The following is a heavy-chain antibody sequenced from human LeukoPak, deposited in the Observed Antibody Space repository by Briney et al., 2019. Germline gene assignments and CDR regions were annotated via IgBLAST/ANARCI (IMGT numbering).Heavy chain of an antibody. CDR2: IKQDGSEK. CDR1: GFTVSSNY. CDR3: ARESHSGSYYFDY. Sequence: GGSLRLSCAASGFTVSSNYMSWVRQAPGKGLEWVANIKQDGSEKYYVDSVKGRFTISRDNARNSLYLQMNSLRAEDTAVYYCARESHSGSYYFDYWGQGSLVPVSS. J-gene: IGHJ4*02. D-gene: IGHD1-26*01. V-gene: IGHV3-7*01.